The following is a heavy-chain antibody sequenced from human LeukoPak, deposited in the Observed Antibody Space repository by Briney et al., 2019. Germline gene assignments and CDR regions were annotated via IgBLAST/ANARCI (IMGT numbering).Heavy chain of an antibody. V-gene: IGHV3-23*01. CDR3: AKSGYCSSTSCYGDVDY. Sequence: PGGSLRLSCAASGFTFSDHAMSWVRQAPAKGLEWVSSINGNGGGSYYIDSVKGRFTISRDNSKNTLYLQMNSLRAEDTAVYYCAKSGYCSSTSCYGDVDYWGQGTLVTVSS. CDR2: INGNGGGS. J-gene: IGHJ4*02. CDR1: GFTFSDHA. D-gene: IGHD2-2*01.